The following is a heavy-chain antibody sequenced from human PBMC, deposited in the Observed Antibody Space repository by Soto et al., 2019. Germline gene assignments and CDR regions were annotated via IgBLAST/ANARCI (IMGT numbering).Heavy chain of an antibody. J-gene: IGHJ4*02. Sequence: QVQLQQWGAGLLKPSETLSLTCAVYGGSFSGYYLSWIRQPPGKGLEWIGEINHSGSTNYNPSLKSRVPISVDPSKNQFSLKLSSVTAADTAVYYCARARVVVAASYFDYWGQGTLVTVSS. CDR1: GGSFSGYY. D-gene: IGHD2-15*01. V-gene: IGHV4-34*01. CDR3: ARARVVVAASYFDY. CDR2: INHSGST.